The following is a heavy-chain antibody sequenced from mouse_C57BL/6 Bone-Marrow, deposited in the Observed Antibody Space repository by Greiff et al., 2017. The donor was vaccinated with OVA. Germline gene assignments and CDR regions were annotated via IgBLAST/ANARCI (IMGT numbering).Heavy chain of an antibody. Sequence: VQLQQSGAELVKPGASVKLSCTASGFNIKDYYMHWVKQRTEQGLEWIGRIDPEDGETKNAPKFQGKATITADTSSNTAYLQLSSLTSEDTAVYYCARSGNYFDYWGQGTTLTVSS. CDR1: GFNIKDYY. D-gene: IGHD1-1*01. V-gene: IGHV14-2*01. CDR2: IDPEDGET. J-gene: IGHJ2*01. CDR3: ARSGNYFDY.